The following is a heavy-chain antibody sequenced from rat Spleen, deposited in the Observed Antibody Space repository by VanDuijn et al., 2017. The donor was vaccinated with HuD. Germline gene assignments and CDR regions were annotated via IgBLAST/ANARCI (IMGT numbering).Heavy chain of an antibody. J-gene: IGHJ2*01. D-gene: IGHD4-6*01. CDR3: ARLGGG. CDR1: GFTFSDYN. CDR2: IRFDGSST. Sequence: EVQLAESGGGLVQPGRSLRLSCAASGFTFSDYNMAWVRQAPTKGLEWVAAIRFDGSSTYYRDSVKGRFTISRDNAKNTQYLQMNSLQTEDTAMYFCARLGGGWGQGVMVTVSS. V-gene: IGHV5-7*01.